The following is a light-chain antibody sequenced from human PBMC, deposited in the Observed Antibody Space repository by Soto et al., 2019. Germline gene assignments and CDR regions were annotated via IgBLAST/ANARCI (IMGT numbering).Light chain of an antibody. CDR1: SGSVSTSYY. V-gene: IGLV8-61*01. CDR2: STN. Sequence: QAVVTQEPSFSVSPGRTVTLTCGLSSGSVSTSYYPSWYQQTPGQAPRTLIYSTNTRPSGVPDRFSGSILGNKAALTITGAQADDESDYYCVLYMGSGIGVFGGGTKVTVL. J-gene: IGLJ3*02. CDR3: VLYMGSGIGV.